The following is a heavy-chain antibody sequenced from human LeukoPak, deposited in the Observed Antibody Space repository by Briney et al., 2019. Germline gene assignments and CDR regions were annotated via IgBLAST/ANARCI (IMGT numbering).Heavy chain of an antibody. CDR3: ARVATREPAYYFDY. Sequence: SETLSLTCTVSGGSISSGDYYWSWIRQHPGKGLEWIGYIYYSGSTYYNPSLKSRVTISVDTSKNQFSLKLSSVTAADTAVYYCARVATREPAYYFDYWGQGTLVTVSS. CDR2: IYYSGST. J-gene: IGHJ4*02. CDR1: GGSISSGDYY. D-gene: IGHD1-26*01. V-gene: IGHV4-31*03.